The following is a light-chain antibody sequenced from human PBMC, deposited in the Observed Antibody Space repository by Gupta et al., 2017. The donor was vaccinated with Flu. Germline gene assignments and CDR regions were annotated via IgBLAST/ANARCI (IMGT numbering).Light chain of an antibody. CDR3: QQHTTYPLT. Sequence: PTTLSASGGERATLSCRASQGITDYLGWYQQKPGEAPRLLIYDASTWESGVPARFSGSGSGTEFTLTISSLEPEDFAFYYCQQHTTYPLTFGQGTRVEIK. V-gene: IGKV3-11*01. CDR1: QGITDY. J-gene: IGKJ4*02. CDR2: DAS.